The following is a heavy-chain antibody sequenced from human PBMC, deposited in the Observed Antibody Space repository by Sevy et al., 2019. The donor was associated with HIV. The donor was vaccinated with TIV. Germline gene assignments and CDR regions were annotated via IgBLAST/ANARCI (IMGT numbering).Heavy chain of an antibody. J-gene: IGHJ6*02. V-gene: IGHV3-49*04. D-gene: IGHD6-6*01. Sequence: GSLRLSCTASGFTFGDYAMSWVRQAPGKGLEWVGFIRSKAYGGTTEYAASVKGRFTISRDDSKSIAYLQMNSLKTEDTAVYYCTRVRGSSSPYYYYGMDVWGQGTTVTVSS. CDR3: TRVRGSSSPYYYYGMDV. CDR1: GFTFGDYA. CDR2: IRSKAYGGTT.